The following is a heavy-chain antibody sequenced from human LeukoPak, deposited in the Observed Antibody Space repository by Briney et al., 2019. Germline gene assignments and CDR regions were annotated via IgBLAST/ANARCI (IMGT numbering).Heavy chain of an antibody. CDR3: ASGYSSDYGGNVY. Sequence: GGPRRLSFATLGFIFGDYALTWFGQAPGKGREGASDISGDGGKTYYADSVKGRFTISRDNAKNTLYLQMNSLSIEDTAVYYCASGYSSDYGGNVYWGQGTLVTVSS. V-gene: IGHV3-23*01. CDR2: ISGDGGKT. CDR1: GFIFGDYA. D-gene: IGHD4-23*01. J-gene: IGHJ4*02.